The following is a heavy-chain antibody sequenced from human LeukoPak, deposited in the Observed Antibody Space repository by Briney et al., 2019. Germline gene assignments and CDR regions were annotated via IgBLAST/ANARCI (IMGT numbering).Heavy chain of an antibody. CDR3: ARVESGLDY. CDR2: IYYSGST. Sequence: SETLSLTCTVSGGSISSYYWSWIRQPPGRGLEWIGYIYYSGSTNYNPSLRSRVTISVDTSKNQFSLKLSSVTAADTAVYYCARVESGLDYWGQGTLVTVSS. J-gene: IGHJ4*02. D-gene: IGHD3-10*01. V-gene: IGHV4-59*01. CDR1: GGSISSYY.